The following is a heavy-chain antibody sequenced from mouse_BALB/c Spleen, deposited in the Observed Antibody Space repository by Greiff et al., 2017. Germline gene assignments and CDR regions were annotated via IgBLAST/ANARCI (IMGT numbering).Heavy chain of an antibody. J-gene: IGHJ2*01. CDR1: GFTFSDFY. CDR3: ARSLYGYLDY. D-gene: IGHD2-10*02. Sequence: EVKLVESGGGLVQPGGSLRLSCATSGFTFSDFYMAWVRQPPGKRLEWIAASRNKANDYTTEYSASVKGRFIVSRDTSQSILYLQMNALRAEDTAIYYCARSLYGYLDYWGQGTTLTVSS. CDR2: SRNKANDYTT. V-gene: IGHV7-1*02.